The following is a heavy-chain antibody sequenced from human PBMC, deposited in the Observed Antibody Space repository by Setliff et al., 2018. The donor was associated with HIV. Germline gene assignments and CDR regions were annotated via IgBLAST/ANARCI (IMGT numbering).Heavy chain of an antibody. V-gene: IGHV3-23*01. Sequence: PGGSLRLSCAASGFTFSSYAMSWVRQAPGKGLEWVSTINSNGGSTYYADSVKGRLTISRDDSKNTLSLQMNSLRVEDTAVYYCAKGASFSGSYFDYWGQGTLVTVSS. CDR2: INSNGGST. CDR1: GFTFSSYA. J-gene: IGHJ4*02. D-gene: IGHD5-12*01. CDR3: AKGASFSGSYFDY.